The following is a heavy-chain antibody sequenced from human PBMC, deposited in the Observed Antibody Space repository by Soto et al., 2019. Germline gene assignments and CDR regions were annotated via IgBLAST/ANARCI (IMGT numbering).Heavy chain of an antibody. V-gene: IGHV3-9*01. J-gene: IGHJ6*02. CDR3: AKGDLWFGELPQEDYYYGMDV. Sequence: GGSLRLSCAASGFTFDDYATHWVRQAPGKGLEWVSGISWNSGSIGYADSVKGRFTISRDNAKNSLYLQMNSLRAEDTALYYCAKGDLWFGELPQEDYYYGMDVWGQGTTVTVSS. CDR2: ISWNSGSI. CDR1: GFTFDDYA. D-gene: IGHD3-10*01.